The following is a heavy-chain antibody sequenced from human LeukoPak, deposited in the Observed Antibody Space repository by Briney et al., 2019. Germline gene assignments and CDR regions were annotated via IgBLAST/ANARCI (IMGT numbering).Heavy chain of an antibody. Sequence: SETLSLTCTVSGGSISSSSYYWGWIRQPPGKGLEWIGSIYYSGSTYYNPSLKSRVTISVDTSKNQFSLKLSSVTAADTAVYYCARGDFWSGYQRNWFDPWGQGTLVAVSS. D-gene: IGHD3-3*01. CDR2: IYYSGST. CDR3: ARGDFWSGYQRNWFDP. V-gene: IGHV4-39*01. CDR1: GGSISSSSYY. J-gene: IGHJ5*02.